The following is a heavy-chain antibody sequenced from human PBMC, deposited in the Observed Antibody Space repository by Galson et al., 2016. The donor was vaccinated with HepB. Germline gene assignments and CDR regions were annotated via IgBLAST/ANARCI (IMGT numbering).Heavy chain of an antibody. V-gene: IGHV1-69*13. J-gene: IGHJ3*02. CDR1: GGTFSSYS. Sequence: SVKVSCKVSGGTFSSYSINWVRQAPGQGLEWMGGIIPVSGTANTASYAQNFQGRVTITADASTSTVYMDLSSLRSEETARYYCAVYPIIPYYADNSPYGAFDIWGQGTMVIFSS. D-gene: IGHD3-22*01. CDR3: AVYPIIPYYADNSPYGAFDI. CDR2: IIPVSGTA.